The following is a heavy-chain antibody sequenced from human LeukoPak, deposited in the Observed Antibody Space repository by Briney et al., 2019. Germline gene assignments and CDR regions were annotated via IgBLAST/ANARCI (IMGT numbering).Heavy chain of an antibody. CDR2: FDPEDGET. J-gene: IGHJ4*02. V-gene: IGHV1-24*01. Sequence: VASVKVSCKVSGYTLTELSMHWARQAPGKGLEWMGGFDPEDGETIYAQKFQGRVTMTEDTSTDTAYMELSSLRSEDTAVYYCATDTSMITFGGVNIFDYWGQGTLVTVSS. CDR3: ATDTSMITFGGVNIFDY. D-gene: IGHD3-16*01. CDR1: GYTLTELS.